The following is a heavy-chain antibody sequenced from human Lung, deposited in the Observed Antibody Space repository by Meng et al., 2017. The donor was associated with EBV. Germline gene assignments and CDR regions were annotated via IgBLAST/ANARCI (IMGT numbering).Heavy chain of an antibody. CDR2: IYHSGST. CDR3: ARDEGGNSERGFQH. Sequence: VQLQGSGPGRVEPSGTLAFTFAFSGGSISSSNWWRWVRQPPGKGLEWIGEIYHSGSTNYNPSLKSRVTISVDKSKNQFSLKLSSVTAADTAVYYCARDEGGNSERGFQHWGQGTLVTVSS. V-gene: IGHV4-4*02. D-gene: IGHD4-23*01. J-gene: IGHJ1*01. CDR1: GGSISSSNW.